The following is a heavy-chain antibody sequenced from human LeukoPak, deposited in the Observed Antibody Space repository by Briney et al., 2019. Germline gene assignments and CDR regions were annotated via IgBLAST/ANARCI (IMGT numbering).Heavy chain of an antibody. CDR2: INPNSGGT. V-gene: IGHV1-2*06. CDR1: GYTFTDYY. Sequence: ASVKVSCKASGYTFTDYYMHWVRQAPGQGLEWMGRINPNSGGTNYAQKFQGRVTMTRDTSISTAYMELSRLRSDDTAVYYCARFNSGSYYLLSDYWGQGTLVTVSS. J-gene: IGHJ4*02. D-gene: IGHD1-26*01. CDR3: ARFNSGSYYLLSDY.